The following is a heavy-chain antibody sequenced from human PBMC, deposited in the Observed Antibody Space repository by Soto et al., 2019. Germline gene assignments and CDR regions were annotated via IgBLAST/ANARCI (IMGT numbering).Heavy chain of an antibody. CDR3: AKSSLWFGELLSTDYFYY. D-gene: IGHD3-10*01. CDR2: ISYDGSNK. CDR1: VFTFSSYG. Sequence: RGSLRLSCASSVFTFSSYGMHCVRHSPGKWLEWVAVISYDGSNKYYADSVKGRFTISRDNSKNTLYLQMNSLRAEDTAVYYCAKSSLWFGELLSTDYFYYWDQETLVTVSS. J-gene: IGHJ4*02. V-gene: IGHV3-30*18.